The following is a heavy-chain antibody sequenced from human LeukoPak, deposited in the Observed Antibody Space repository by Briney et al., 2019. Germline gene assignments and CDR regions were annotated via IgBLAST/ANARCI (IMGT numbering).Heavy chain of an antibody. Sequence: SETLSLTCTVSGGSISSSSYYWSWIRQPPGKGLEWIGYIYYSGSTNYNPSLKSRVTISVDTSKNQFSLKLSSVTAADTAVYHCARTGGGYNFGYWGQGTLVTVSS. V-gene: IGHV4-61*01. D-gene: IGHD5-24*01. J-gene: IGHJ4*02. CDR2: IYYSGST. CDR3: ARTGGGYNFGY. CDR1: GGSISSSSYY.